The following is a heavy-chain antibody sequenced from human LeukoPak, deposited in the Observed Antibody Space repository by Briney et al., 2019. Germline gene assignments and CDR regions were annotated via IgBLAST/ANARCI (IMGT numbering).Heavy chain of an antibody. V-gene: IGHV3-7*01. CDR2: INKDGGEK. D-gene: IGHD2-2*02. J-gene: IGHJ3*02. CDR3: AKFNTVPGHALDI. CDR1: GFTISNYW. Sequence: PGGSLRLSCAASGFTISNYWMSWVRQAPGKGLEWVANINKDGGEKYYADSAKSRFTISIDNAENSLYLQVNSLRADDTAVYYCAKFNTVPGHALDIWCRGTVVTVSS.